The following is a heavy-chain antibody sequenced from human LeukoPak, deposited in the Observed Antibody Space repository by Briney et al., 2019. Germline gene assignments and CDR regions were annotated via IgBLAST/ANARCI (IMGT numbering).Heavy chain of an antibody. CDR1: GYSFPGYW. Sequence: GESLKISCKGSGYSFPGYWIGWGRRLLGKGLGWMGVIYPGDSDTRYSPSLQGQVTISADKSISTAYLQWSSLKASDSAMYYCARHGYWLVQQLYDYWGQGTLVTVSS. D-gene: IGHD6-13*01. J-gene: IGHJ4*02. V-gene: IGHV5-51*01. CDR3: ARHGYWLVQQLYDY. CDR2: IYPGDSDT.